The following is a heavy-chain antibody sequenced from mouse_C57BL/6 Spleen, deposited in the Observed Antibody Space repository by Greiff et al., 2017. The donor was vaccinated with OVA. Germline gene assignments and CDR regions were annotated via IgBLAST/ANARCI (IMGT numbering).Heavy chain of an antibody. CDR1: GYSFTGYF. J-gene: IGHJ2*01. CDR2: INPYNGDT. V-gene: IGHV1-20*01. D-gene: IGHD2-4*01. CDR3: ARYYDYDYFDY. Sequence: EVKVVESGPELVKPGDSVKISCKASGYSFTGYFMNWVMQSHGKSLEWIGRINPYNGDTFYNQKFKGKATLTVDKSSSTAHMELRSLTSEDSAVYYCARYYDYDYFDYWGQGTTLTVSS.